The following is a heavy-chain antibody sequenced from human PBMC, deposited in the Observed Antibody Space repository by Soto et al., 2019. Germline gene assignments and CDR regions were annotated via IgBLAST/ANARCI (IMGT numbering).Heavy chain of an antibody. J-gene: IGHJ4*02. CDR1: GGSISSGGYS. CDR2: IYHSGST. V-gene: IGHV4-30-2*01. Sequence: PSETLSLTCAVSGGSISSGGYSWSWIRQPPGKGLEWIGYIYHSGSTYYNPSLKSRVTISVDRSKNQFSLKLSSVTAADTAVYYGARYSGYDYYLDYVGQGALVTVSS. D-gene: IGHD5-12*01. CDR3: ARYSGYDYYLDY.